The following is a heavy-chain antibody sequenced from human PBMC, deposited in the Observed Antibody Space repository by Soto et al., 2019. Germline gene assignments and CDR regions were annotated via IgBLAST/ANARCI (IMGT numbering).Heavy chain of an antibody. Sequence: EVQLLESGGGLVQPGGSLRLSCAASGFTFSSYAMSWVRQAPGKGLGWVSAISGSGGSTYYADSVKGRFTISRDNSKNTLYLQMNSLRAEDTAVYYCAKTLCGSCYAEYFQHWGQGTLVTVSS. J-gene: IGHJ1*01. CDR1: GFTFSSYA. V-gene: IGHV3-23*01. CDR2: ISGSGGST. D-gene: IGHD2-15*01. CDR3: AKTLCGSCYAEYFQH.